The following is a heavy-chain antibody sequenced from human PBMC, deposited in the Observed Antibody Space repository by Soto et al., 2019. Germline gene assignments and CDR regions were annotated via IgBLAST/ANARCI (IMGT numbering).Heavy chain of an antibody. Sequence: QVQLVQSGAELKKPGSSVKVSCTAYGDTFSFYTMNWVRQAPGQGPECMGRIIPMVRMANYAQKFQGRVTIIADKSTSTSYMELSSLRSEDTAVYYCATNYGSGSAPFDYWGQGTLVTVSS. CDR3: ATNYGSGSAPFDY. V-gene: IGHV1-69*02. CDR2: IIPMVRMA. CDR1: GDTFSFYT. D-gene: IGHD3-10*01. J-gene: IGHJ4*02.